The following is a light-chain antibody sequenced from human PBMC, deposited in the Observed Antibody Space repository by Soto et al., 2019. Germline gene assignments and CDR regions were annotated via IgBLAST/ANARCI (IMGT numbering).Light chain of an antibody. CDR1: QSLTGSY. CDR2: GAS. Sequence: EIVLTQSPGTLSLSPGERATLSCRTSQSLTGSYLAWYQQKPGQAPRLLIYGASSRATGIPDRFSGSGSGTDFTLTISRLEPEDFAVYYWQQYESSPPSYTFGQGTKLEIK. J-gene: IGKJ2*01. V-gene: IGKV3-20*01. CDR3: QQYESSPPSYT.